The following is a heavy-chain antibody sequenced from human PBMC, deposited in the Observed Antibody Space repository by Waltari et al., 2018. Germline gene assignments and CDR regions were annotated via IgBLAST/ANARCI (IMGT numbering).Heavy chain of an antibody. Sequence: QVQLQQWGAGLLKPSETLSLTCAVYGGSFSGYYWSWIRQPTGKGLEWIGEINHSGSTNYNPSLKSRVTISVDTSKNQFSLKLSSVTAADTAVYYCARTGKFTYYDFWSGYYGFDYWGQGTLVTVSS. V-gene: IGHV4-34*01. J-gene: IGHJ4*02. D-gene: IGHD3-3*01. CDR1: GGSFSGYY. CDR2: INHSGST. CDR3: ARTGKFTYYDFWSGYYGFDY.